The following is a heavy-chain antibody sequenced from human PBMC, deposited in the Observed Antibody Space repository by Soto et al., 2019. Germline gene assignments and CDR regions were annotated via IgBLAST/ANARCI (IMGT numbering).Heavy chain of an antibody. J-gene: IGHJ4*02. V-gene: IGHV3-30-3*01. D-gene: IGHD5-18*01. CDR1: GFTYSTYT. Sequence: PGGSLRLSCAASGFTYSTYTMHWVRQAPGKGLEWVAVISYDGSNKYYADSVKGRFTISRDNSKNTLYLQMNSLRAEDTAVYYCARVGFDTATDLYHFDYWGQGTLVTVSS. CDR3: ARVGFDTATDLYHFDY. CDR2: ISYDGSNK.